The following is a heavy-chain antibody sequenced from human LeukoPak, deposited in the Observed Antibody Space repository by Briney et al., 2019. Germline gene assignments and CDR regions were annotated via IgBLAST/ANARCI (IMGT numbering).Heavy chain of an antibody. J-gene: IGHJ4*02. CDR3: AKDRGMFLVGYLDY. V-gene: IGHV3-30*18. CDR1: GFTFSSYG. D-gene: IGHD2-15*01. CDR2: ISYDGSNK. Sequence: GRSLRLSCAASGFTFSSYGMHWVRQAPGKGLEWVAVISYDGSNKYYADSVKGRFTISRDNSKNTLYLQMNSLRAEDTAVYYCAKDRGMFLVGYLDYWGQGTLVTVSS.